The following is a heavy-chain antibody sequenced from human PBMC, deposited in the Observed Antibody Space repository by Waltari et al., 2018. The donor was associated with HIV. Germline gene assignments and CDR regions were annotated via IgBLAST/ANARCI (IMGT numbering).Heavy chain of an antibody. CDR3: AAAGSWLPWFDP. J-gene: IGHJ5*02. CDR2: IYYSGST. V-gene: IGHV4-59*01. CDR1: GGSISSYY. Sequence: QVQLQESGPGLVKPSETLSLTCTVSGGSISSYYWSWIRQPPGKGLEWIGYIYYSGSTNYHPTLKSRVTISVDTSKNQCALKLSSVTAADTAVYYCAAAGSWLPWFDPWGQGTLVTVSS. D-gene: IGHD1-26*01.